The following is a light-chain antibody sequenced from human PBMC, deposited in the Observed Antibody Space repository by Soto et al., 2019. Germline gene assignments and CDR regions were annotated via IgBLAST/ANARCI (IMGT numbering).Light chain of an antibody. CDR1: QSLSSVY. CDR2: GAS. Sequence: EIVLTQSPGTLSLSPGERATLSCRASQSLSSVYLAWYQQKPGQASRLLIYGASSRATGIPDRFSGSGSGTDFTLTISRLEPEDFAVYYCQQYHNSPVTFGQGTKVEIK. CDR3: QQYHNSPVT. V-gene: IGKV3-20*01. J-gene: IGKJ1*01.